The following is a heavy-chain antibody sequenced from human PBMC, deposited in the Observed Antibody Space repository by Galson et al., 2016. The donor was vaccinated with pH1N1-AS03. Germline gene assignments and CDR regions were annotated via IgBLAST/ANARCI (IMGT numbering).Heavy chain of an antibody. Sequence: SLRLSCAASGFTFSNYGMHWVRQAPGKGLEWVAVIWDVGSSVYADSVKGRFSISRDNSMNTLYLQMDSLRAEDTAVYYCYYYGDYGNYYFDYWGQGTLVTVSS. CDR3: YYYGDYGNYYFDY. J-gene: IGHJ4*02. CDR1: GFTFSNYG. V-gene: IGHV3-33*01. CDR2: IWDVGSSV. D-gene: IGHD4-17*01.